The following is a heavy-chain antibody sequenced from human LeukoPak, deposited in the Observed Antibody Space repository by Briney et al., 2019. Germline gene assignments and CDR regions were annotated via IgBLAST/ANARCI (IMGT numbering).Heavy chain of an antibody. J-gene: IGHJ4*02. D-gene: IGHD1-26*01. CDR3: VKDRTINGRSSPFDS. CDR1: GFTVGNNR. V-gene: IGHV3-30*18. CDR2: ISYDGRNQ. Sequence: PGGSLRLSCAASGFTVGNNRMSWVRQAPLKGLEWLAAISYDGRNQNYADSVKGRFTIFRDDSQNTLYLQMNSLRAEDTALYYCVKDRTINGRSSPFDSWGQGTLVTVSS.